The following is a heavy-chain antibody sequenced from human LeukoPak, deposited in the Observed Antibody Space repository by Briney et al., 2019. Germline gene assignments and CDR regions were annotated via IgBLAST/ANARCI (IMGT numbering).Heavy chain of an antibody. CDR2: ISSNGGST. Sequence: GGSLRLSCAASGFTFSSYAMHWVRQAPGKGLEYVSAISSNGGSTYYANSVKGRFTISRDNSKNTLYLQMGSLRAEDTAVYYCARGLQLRYFDYWGQGTLVTVSS. D-gene: IGHD5-18*01. CDR1: GFTFSSYA. V-gene: IGHV3-64*01. CDR3: ARGLQLRYFDY. J-gene: IGHJ4*02.